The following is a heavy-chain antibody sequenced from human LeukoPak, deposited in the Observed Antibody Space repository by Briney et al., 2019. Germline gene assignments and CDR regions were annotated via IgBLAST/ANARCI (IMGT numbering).Heavy chain of an antibody. D-gene: IGHD1/OR15-1a*01. V-gene: IGHV4-31*03. CDR2: IYYSGST. Sequence: PSQTLSLTCTVSGGSVSSGAYYWSWIRQHPGKGLEWIGYIYYSGSTYYNPSLKSRVFISVDTSKNQFSLKLSSVTAADTAVYYCAKDHRKTIYGVLDYWGQGTLVTVSS. J-gene: IGHJ4*02. CDR3: AKDHRKTIYGVLDY. CDR1: GGSVSSGAYY.